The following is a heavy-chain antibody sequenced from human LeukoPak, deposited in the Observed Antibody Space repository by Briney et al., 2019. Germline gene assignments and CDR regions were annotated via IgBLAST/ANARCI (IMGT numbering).Heavy chain of an antibody. V-gene: IGHV1-18*04. CDR2: ISAYNGNT. D-gene: IGHD3-9*01. Sequence: ASVKVSCKASGYTFTSYGISWARQAPGQGLEWMGWISAYNGNTNYAQKLQGRVTMTTDTSTSTAYMELRSLRSDDTAVYYCGREAHCDILSGRGWFDPWGQGPLVTVSS. J-gene: IGHJ5*02. CDR3: GREAHCDILSGRGWFDP. CDR1: GYTFTSYG.